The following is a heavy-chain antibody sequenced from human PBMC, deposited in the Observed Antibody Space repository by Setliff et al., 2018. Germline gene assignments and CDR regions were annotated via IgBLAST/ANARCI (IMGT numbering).Heavy chain of an antibody. Sequence: LSLTCTVSGGSISSGSYYWSWIRQPAGKGLEWIGHIYSSGSTNYNPSLKSRVTISVDRSKNQFSLKLSSVTAADTAVYYCARAGPTVTFFRVLVISWWDPWGQGSLVTVSS. D-gene: IGHD3-3*01. J-gene: IGHJ5*02. CDR2: IYSSGST. CDR1: GGSISSGSYY. CDR3: ARAGPTVTFFRVLVISWWDP. V-gene: IGHV4-61*09.